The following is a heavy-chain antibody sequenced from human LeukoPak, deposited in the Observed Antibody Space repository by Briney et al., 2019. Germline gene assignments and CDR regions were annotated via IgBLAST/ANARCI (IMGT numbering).Heavy chain of an antibody. V-gene: IGHV3-30*18. D-gene: IGHD6-19*01. CDR2: ISYDGSNK. CDR1: GFTFSSYG. CDR3: AKDKLPYSSGWPFDY. Sequence: GGSLRLSCAASGFTFSSYGMHWVRQAPGKGLEWVAVISYDGSNKYDADSVKGRFTISRDNSKNTLYLQMNSLRAEDTAVYYCAKDKLPYSSGWPFDYWGQGTLVTVSS. J-gene: IGHJ4*02.